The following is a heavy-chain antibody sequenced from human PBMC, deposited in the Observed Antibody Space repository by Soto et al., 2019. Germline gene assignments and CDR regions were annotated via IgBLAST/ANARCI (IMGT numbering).Heavy chain of an antibody. Sequence: EVQLVESGGGLVEPGGSLRLSCAASGFTFSNAWMTWVRQAPGKGLEWVGHIRRNTDGGTTVYAAPVKGRFTISRDDSENAVYLQMNSLKNDDTAVFYCTIDRSGEWFYYFGMSVWGQGNTVTVSS. CDR1: GFTFSNAW. CDR3: TIDRSGEWFYYFGMSV. V-gene: IGHV3-15*05. D-gene: IGHD3-3*01. J-gene: IGHJ6*02. CDR2: IRRNTDGGTT.